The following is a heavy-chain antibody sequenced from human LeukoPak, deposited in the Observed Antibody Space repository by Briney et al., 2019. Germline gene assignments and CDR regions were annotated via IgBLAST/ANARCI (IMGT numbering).Heavy chain of an antibody. D-gene: IGHD4-17*01. Sequence: SSETLSLTCAVSDDSFSCHYWTWIRQPPGKGLEWIGYISYIGSTNYNPSLKSRVTISIDTSRNQFSLRLSSVTAADTAVYYCARDLVTVTKGFDIWGQGTMVSVSS. CDR3: ARDLVTVTKGFDI. V-gene: IGHV4-59*11. CDR2: ISYIGST. CDR1: DDSFSCHY. J-gene: IGHJ3*02.